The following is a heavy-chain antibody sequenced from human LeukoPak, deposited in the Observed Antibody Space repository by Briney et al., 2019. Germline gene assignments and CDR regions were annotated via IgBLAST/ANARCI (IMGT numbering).Heavy chain of an antibody. CDR1: GLASSSYT. V-gene: IGHV3-48*01. Sequence: PGGSLRLSCAASGLASSSYTMHWVRQAPGKGLEWVSYISSSSSAIYYADSVKGRFTISRDNAKSSLYLQMNSLRAEDTAVYYCARGPCSGGSCRYYFDYGGQGTLVTVSS. CDR2: ISSSSSAI. D-gene: IGHD2-15*01. J-gene: IGHJ4*02. CDR3: ARGPCSGGSCRYYFDY.